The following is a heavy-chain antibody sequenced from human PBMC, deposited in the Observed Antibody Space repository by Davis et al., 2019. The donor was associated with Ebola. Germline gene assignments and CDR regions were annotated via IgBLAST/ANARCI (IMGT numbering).Heavy chain of an antibody. J-gene: IGHJ3*02. Sequence: GVLKISCVASGFVFRNYVMSWVRQAPGKGLEWVSTLGTSADTYYADSVKGRFTISRDNSKNTLYLQMNGLRVEDTAIYYCAKDTSNIWFDIWGQGTNVTVSS. D-gene: IGHD1-26*01. CDR3: AKDTSNIWFDI. CDR2: LGTSADT. V-gene: IGHV3-23*01. CDR1: GFVFRNYV.